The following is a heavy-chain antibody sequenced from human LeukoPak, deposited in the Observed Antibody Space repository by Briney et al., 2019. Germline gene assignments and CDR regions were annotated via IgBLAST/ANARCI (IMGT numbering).Heavy chain of an antibody. V-gene: IGHV3-33*01. J-gene: IGHJ4*02. Sequence: GGSLRLSCAASGVTFVTYGTHWVRQAPGKGLEWVALIWYDESSKYYADSVKGRFTMSRDNSKNTLYLHMNSLRAEDTAVYYCARERSSGSYSLPSIDYWGQGTLVTVSS. CDR3: ARERSSGSYSLPSIDY. CDR2: IWYDESSK. D-gene: IGHD3-10*01. CDR1: GVTFVTYG.